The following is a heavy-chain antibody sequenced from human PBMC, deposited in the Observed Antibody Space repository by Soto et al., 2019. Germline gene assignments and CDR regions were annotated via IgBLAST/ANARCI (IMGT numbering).Heavy chain of an antibody. Sequence: PSETLSFTCAVSGYSISSGYYWGWIRQPPGKGLEWIGSIYHSGSTYYNPSLKSRVTISVDTSKNQFSLKLSSVTAADTAVYYCARGLVRTAGKVGWFDPWGQGTLVTVSS. D-gene: IGHD6-13*01. CDR1: GYSISSGYY. CDR2: IYHSGST. CDR3: ARGLVRTAGKVGWFDP. J-gene: IGHJ5*02. V-gene: IGHV4-38-2*01.